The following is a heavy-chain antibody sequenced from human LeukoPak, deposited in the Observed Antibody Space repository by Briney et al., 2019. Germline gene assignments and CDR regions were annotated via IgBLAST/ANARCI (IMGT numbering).Heavy chain of an antibody. CDR1: GFTFSSYG. CDR2: IWYDGSNK. V-gene: IGHV3-33*01. J-gene: IGHJ3*02. D-gene: IGHD1-1*01. Sequence: HTGGSLRLSCAASGFTFSSYGMHWVRQAPGKGLEWVAVIWYDGSNKYYADSVKGRFTISRDNSKNTLYLQMNSLRAEDTAVYYCARVWNDLAFDIWGRGTMVTVSS. CDR3: ARVWNDLAFDI.